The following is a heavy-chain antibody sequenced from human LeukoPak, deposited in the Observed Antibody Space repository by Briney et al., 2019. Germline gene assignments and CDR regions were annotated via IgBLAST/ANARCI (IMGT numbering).Heavy chain of an antibody. CDR1: GFTFSSYA. J-gene: IGHJ4*02. CDR3: ARVPPGDYRDY. V-gene: IGHV3-64*04. D-gene: IGHD4-17*01. Sequence: PGGSLRLSCSASGFTFSSYASHWVRQAPGKGLEYVSAISSSTNGDATYYADSVKGRFTISRDNSKNTLYLQMNSLRAEDTAVYYCARVPPGDYRDYWGQGTLVTVSS. CDR2: ISSSTNGDAT.